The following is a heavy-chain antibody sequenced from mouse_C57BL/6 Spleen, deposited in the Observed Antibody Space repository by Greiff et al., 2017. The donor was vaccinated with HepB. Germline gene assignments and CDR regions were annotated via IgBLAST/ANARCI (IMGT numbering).Heavy chain of an antibody. J-gene: IGHJ1*03. CDR2: IYPGSGST. D-gene: IGHD1-2*01. Sequence: QVQLQQPGAELVKPGASVKMSCQASGYTFTSYWITWVKQRPGQGLEWIGDIYPGSGSTNYNEKFKSKATLTVDTSSSTAYMQLSSLTSEDSAVYYCARGHYYGVEGYFDVWGTGTTVTVSS. V-gene: IGHV1-55*01. CDR1: GYTFTSYW. CDR3: ARGHYYGVEGYFDV.